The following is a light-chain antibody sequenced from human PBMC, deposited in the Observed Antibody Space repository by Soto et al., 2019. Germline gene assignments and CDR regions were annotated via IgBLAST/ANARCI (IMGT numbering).Light chain of an antibody. J-gene: IGKJ3*01. CDR3: QQGRTSPFS. CDR2: SAS. Sequence: DIQMTQSPSFVSASVGDRVTLTCRASQYISTWLAWYQQRLGEAPRLLIFSASTLKNGIPARFSGSGSGTDFTLTISCLQPEDFATYYCQQGRTSPFSFGPGTKV. V-gene: IGKV1D-12*01. CDR1: QYISTW.